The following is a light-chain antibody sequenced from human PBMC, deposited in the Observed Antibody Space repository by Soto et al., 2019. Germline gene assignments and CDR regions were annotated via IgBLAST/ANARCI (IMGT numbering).Light chain of an antibody. CDR1: SSDVGGYNY. Sequence: QSALTQPASVSGSPGQSITISCTGTSSDVGGYNYVSWYQHHPGKAPKLMIYEVSNRPSGVSNRFSGSKFGNTASLTISGLQAEDEADYYCSSYTSSSTVVFGGGTQLTVL. J-gene: IGLJ2*01. CDR3: SSYTSSSTVV. CDR2: EVS. V-gene: IGLV2-14*01.